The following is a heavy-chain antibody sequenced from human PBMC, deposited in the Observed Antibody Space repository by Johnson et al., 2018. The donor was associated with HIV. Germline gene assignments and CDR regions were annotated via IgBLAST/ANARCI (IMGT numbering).Heavy chain of an antibody. CDR3: AKESKWESRTPHAFDL. CDR1: EFTFSTYG. J-gene: IGHJ3*01. V-gene: IGHV3-30*02. D-gene: IGHD1-26*01. CDR2: IRYDGSSK. Sequence: QVQLVESGGGVVQPGGSLRLSCAASEFTFSTYGMHWVRQAPGKGLEWVAFIRYDGSSKYYADSVKGRFTVSRDNSKNTLYLQMKSLRPEDTAVYYCAKESKWESRTPHAFDLWGQGTMVTVSS.